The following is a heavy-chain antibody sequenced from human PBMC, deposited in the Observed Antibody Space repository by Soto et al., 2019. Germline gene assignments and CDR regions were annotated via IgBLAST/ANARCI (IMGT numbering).Heavy chain of an antibody. D-gene: IGHD1-1*01. Sequence: SVKVSCKASGGTFSSYAISWVRQAPGQGLEWMGGIIPIFGTANYAQKFQGRVTITADKSTSTAYMELSSLRSEDTAVYYCARDWNHSNWSDPWGQGTLVTVSS. CDR1: GGTFSSYA. V-gene: IGHV1-69*06. CDR2: IIPIFGTA. J-gene: IGHJ5*02. CDR3: ARDWNHSNWSDP.